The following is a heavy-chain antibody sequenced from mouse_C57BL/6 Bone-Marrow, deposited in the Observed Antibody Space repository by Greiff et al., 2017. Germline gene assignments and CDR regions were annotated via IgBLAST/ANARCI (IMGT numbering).Heavy chain of an antibody. CDR3: TSDYPWFAY. CDR2: IDPENGDT. J-gene: IGHJ3*01. Sequence: EVHLVESGAELVRPGASVKLSCTASGFNIKDDYMHWVKQRPEQGLEWIGWIDPENGDTEYASKFQGKATITADTSSNTAYLQLSSLTSEDTAVYYCTSDYPWFAYWGQGTLVTVSA. D-gene: IGHD2-4*01. V-gene: IGHV14-4*01. CDR1: GFNIKDDY.